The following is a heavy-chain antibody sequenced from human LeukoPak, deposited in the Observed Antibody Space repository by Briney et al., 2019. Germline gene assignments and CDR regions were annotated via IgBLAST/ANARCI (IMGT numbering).Heavy chain of an antibody. Sequence: GRSLRLSCAAFGFSVTTHGMSWVRQAPGKGLEWVATISYDGSNKYHADSVKGRFTISRDSPKNTVFLQMTSLRVEDSAVYYCAEVGSGIHWGQGTLVTVSS. CDR1: GFSVTTHG. CDR2: ISYDGSNK. J-gene: IGHJ4*02. CDR3: AEVGSGIH. D-gene: IGHD1-26*01. V-gene: IGHV3-33*05.